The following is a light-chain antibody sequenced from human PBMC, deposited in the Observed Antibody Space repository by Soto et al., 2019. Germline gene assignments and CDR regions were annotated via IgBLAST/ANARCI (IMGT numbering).Light chain of an antibody. CDR1: QRVSSH. J-gene: IGKJ5*01. V-gene: IGKV3-11*01. Sequence: EIVLTQSPATLSLSPGERATLSCRASQRVSSHLAWYQQKSGQAPRRLIYDASNRATGIPARFSGSGSGTDFTLTISSLEPEDFAVYYCQQRSNWPITFGQGTRLEIK. CDR3: QQRSNWPIT. CDR2: DAS.